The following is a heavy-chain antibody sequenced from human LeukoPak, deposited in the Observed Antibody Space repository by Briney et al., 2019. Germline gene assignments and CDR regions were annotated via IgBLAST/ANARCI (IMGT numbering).Heavy chain of an antibody. V-gene: IGHV4-39*07. CDR1: GGSISSSSYY. J-gene: IGHJ4*02. D-gene: IGHD5-18*01. Sequence: SETLSLTCTVSGGSISSSSYYWGWIRQPPGRGLEWIGSIYYTGGTLYNPSLKSRVSMSVDTSTNQFSLKLTSVTAADTAVYYCARDRTGRNTAQDDYWGQGTLVTVSS. CDR2: IYYTGGT. CDR3: ARDRTGRNTAQDDY.